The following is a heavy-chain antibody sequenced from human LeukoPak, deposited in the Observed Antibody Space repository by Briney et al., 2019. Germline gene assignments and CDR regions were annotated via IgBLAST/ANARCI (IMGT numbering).Heavy chain of an antibody. CDR3: ARDTRSSYLQYYFDY. CDR1: GYTFTGYY. CDR2: INPNSGGT. Sequence: ASVKVSCKASGYTFTGYYMHWVRQAPGQGLEWTGWINPNSGGTNYAQKFQGRVTMTRDTSISTAYMELSRLRSDDTAVYYCARDTRSSYLQYYFDYWGQGTLVTVSS. V-gene: IGHV1-2*02. J-gene: IGHJ4*02. D-gene: IGHD5-24*01.